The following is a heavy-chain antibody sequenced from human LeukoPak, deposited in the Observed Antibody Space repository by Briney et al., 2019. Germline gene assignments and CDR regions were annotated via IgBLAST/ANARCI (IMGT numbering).Heavy chain of an antibody. CDR1: GFTFSAYG. Sequence: PGTSLRLSCAASGFTFSAYGFHWVRQAPGKGLEWVAVIWYDGSRTYYVDSVKGRFTISRDDSKNTLYLQMSSLRAEDTAVHYCARDLCSTSSCYDYWGQGTLVTVSS. J-gene: IGHJ4*02. V-gene: IGHV3-33*01. D-gene: IGHD2-15*01. CDR2: IWYDGSRT. CDR3: ARDLCSTSSCYDY.